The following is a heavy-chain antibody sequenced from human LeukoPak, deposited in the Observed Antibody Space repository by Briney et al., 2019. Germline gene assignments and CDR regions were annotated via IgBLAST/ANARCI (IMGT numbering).Heavy chain of an antibody. V-gene: IGHV4-59*01. CDR3: ARGPLNWFDP. J-gene: IGHJ5*02. Sequence: SSETLSLTCTVSGGSISSYYWSWIRQPPGKGLEWIGCIYYSGSPNYNPSLKSRVTISVDTSKNQFSLKLSSVTAADTAVYYCARGPLNWFDPWGQGTLVTVSS. CDR1: GGSISSYY. CDR2: IYYSGSP.